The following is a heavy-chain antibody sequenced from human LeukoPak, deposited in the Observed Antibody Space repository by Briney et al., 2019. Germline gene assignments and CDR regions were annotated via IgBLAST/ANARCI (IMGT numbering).Heavy chain of an antibody. Sequence: GGSLRLSCAASGFTFSNYWMHWVRQVPGKGLVWVSLIHSDGSTIIYADSVKGRFTISRDNSKNTLYLQMNSLRAEDTAVYYCARGHYYYDSSGYLRDYDAFDIWGQGTMVTVSS. V-gene: IGHV3-74*01. CDR2: IHSDGSTI. J-gene: IGHJ3*02. D-gene: IGHD3-22*01. CDR1: GFTFSNYW. CDR3: ARGHYYYDSSGYLRDYDAFDI.